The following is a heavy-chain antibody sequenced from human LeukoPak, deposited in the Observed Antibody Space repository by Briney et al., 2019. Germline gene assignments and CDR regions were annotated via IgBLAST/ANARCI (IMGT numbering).Heavy chain of an antibody. Sequence: PGGSLRLSCAASGFTFSSYAMHWVRQAPGKGLEWVAVISYDGTNKFYGDSVKGRFTISRDNSKNTLYLQMNSLRAEDTALYYCAKERARTTFLDNWGQGSLVTVSS. J-gene: IGHJ4*02. V-gene: IGHV3-30*04. CDR2: ISYDGTNK. D-gene: IGHD1-1*01. CDR3: AKERARTTFLDN. CDR1: GFTFSSYA.